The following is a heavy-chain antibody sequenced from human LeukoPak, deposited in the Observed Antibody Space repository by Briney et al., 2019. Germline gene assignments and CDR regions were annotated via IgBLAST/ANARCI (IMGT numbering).Heavy chain of an antibody. CDR2: IYYSGST. J-gene: IGHJ4*02. V-gene: IGHV4-59*08. CDR1: GGSISSYY. D-gene: IGHD5-12*01. CDR3: ARRNPGGYDYLHSFDY. Sequence: PSETLSLTCTVSGGSISSYYWSWIRQPPGKGLEWIGYIYYSGSTNYNPSLKSRVTISVDTSKNQFSLKLSSVTAADTAVYYCARRNPGGYDYLHSFDYWGQGTLVPASS.